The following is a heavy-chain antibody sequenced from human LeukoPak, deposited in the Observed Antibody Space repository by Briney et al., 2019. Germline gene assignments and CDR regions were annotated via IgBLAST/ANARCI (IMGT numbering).Heavy chain of an antibody. CDR3: AKSSYYDTSGSYREYYFDY. D-gene: IGHD3-22*01. V-gene: IGHV3-23*01. CDR1: RFAFSNCG. CDR2: ISGSGGST. Sequence: PGGSLRLSCAVSRFAFSNCGMSWVRQAPGKGLEWVSAISGSGGSTYYADSVKGRFTISRDNSKNTLYLQMNSLRAEDTALYYCAKSSYYDTSGSYREYYFDYWGQGALVTVSS. J-gene: IGHJ4*02.